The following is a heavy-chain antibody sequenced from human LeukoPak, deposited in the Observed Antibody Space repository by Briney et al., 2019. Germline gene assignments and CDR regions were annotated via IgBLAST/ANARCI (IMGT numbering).Heavy chain of an antibody. CDR1: GFTFSSYA. J-gene: IGHJ4*02. Sequence: GGSLRLSCAASGFTFSSYAMHWVRQAPGKGLEWVAVISYDGSKKYYADSVKGRFSISRDNSKNTLYLQMNSLRTVDTAVYYCAKERPLNSWSPLGYWGQGTLVTVSS. V-gene: IGHV3-30-3*01. CDR2: ISYDGSKK. D-gene: IGHD6-13*01. CDR3: AKERPLNSWSPLGY.